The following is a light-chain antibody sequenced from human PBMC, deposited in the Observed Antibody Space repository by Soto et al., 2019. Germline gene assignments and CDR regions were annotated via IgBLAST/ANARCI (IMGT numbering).Light chain of an antibody. Sequence: EIVLTQSPATLSLSPVERATLSCRASQSVSSNLAWYQQKPGQAPRLLIYGASTRATGIPARFSGTGSETELRLTISSLEPQDFATYYCYWRIMLPPTFGHGTKV. CDR3: YWRIMLPPT. CDR1: QSVSSN. J-gene: IGKJ1*01. CDR2: GAS. V-gene: IGKV3-11*01.